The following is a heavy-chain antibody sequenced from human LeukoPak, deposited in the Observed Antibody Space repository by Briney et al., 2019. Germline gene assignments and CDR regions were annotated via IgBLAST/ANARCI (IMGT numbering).Heavy chain of an antibody. CDR2: ISGSGGST. Sequence: GGSLRLSCAASGFTFSSYAMSWVRQAPGKGLEWVSAISGSGGSTYYADSVKGRFTISRDSSKNTLYLQMNSLRAEDTAVYYCAKASSRYYYDSSGYFDFDYWGQGTLVTVSS. D-gene: IGHD3-22*01. V-gene: IGHV3-23*01. CDR1: GFTFSSYA. J-gene: IGHJ4*02. CDR3: AKASSRYYYDSSGYFDFDY.